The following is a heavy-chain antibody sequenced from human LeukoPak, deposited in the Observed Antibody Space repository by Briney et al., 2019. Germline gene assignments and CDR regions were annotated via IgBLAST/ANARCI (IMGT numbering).Heavy chain of an antibody. J-gene: IGHJ6*02. CDR2: INRDGSET. V-gene: IGHV3-7*01. D-gene: IGHD3-16*01. CDR3: ARDDQRTFYGMDV. Sequence: GGSLRLSCAGSGFTFSRYWMNWVRQAPGKGLEWVANINRDGSETYCVDSVEGRLSISRDNAKNSLYLQMNSLRVEDTAVYYCARDDQRTFYGMDVWGLGTAVTVSS. CDR1: GFTFSRYW.